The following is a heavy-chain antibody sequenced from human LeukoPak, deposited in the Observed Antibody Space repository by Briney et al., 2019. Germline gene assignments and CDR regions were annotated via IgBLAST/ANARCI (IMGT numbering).Heavy chain of an antibody. D-gene: IGHD2-21*01. CDR3: ARGDAFRLRYYYYGMDV. CDR1: GGSFSGYY. CDR2: INHSGST. J-gene: IGHJ6*02. Sequence: PSETLSLTCAVYGGSFSGYYWSWIRQPPGKGLEWIGEINHSGSTNYNPSLKSRVTISVDTSKNQFSLKLSSVTAADTAVYYCARGDAFRLRYYYYGMDVWGQGTTVTVSS. V-gene: IGHV4-34*01.